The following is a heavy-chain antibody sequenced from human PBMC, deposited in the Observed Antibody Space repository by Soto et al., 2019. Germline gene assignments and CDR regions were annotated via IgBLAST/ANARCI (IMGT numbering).Heavy chain of an antibody. Sequence: ASVKVSCKASGSGFISSGIQWVRQAHGQRLEWIGWIVVASGQTNYAQNFRGRVAITRDTSTATAYIELTGLTSEDTAVYFCSADRPDIGVGWWVWGQGTTVTVSS. V-gene: IGHV1-58*02. D-gene: IGHD2-15*01. CDR1: GSGFISSG. CDR2: IVVASGQT. J-gene: IGHJ6*02. CDR3: SADRPDIGVGWWV.